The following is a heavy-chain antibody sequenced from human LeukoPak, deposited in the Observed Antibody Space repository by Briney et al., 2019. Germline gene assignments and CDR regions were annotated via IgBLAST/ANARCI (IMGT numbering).Heavy chain of an antibody. CDR3: AKDFSPNPLDIVVVVAAPTFDP. CDR1: GFSFSSYS. J-gene: IGHJ5*02. V-gene: IGHV3-48*01. CDR2: ISSSSSTI. D-gene: IGHD2-15*01. Sequence: QPGGSLRLPCAASGFSFSSYSMNWVRHAPGKGLGWVSYISSSSSTIYYADSVKGRFTISRDNANNSLYLQMNSLRAEDTAVYYCAKDFSPNPLDIVVVVAAPTFDPWGQGTLVTVSS.